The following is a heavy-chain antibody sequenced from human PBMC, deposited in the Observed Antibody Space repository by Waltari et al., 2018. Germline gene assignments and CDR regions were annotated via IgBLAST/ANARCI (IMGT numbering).Heavy chain of an antibody. CDR1: GGSFSGYY. CDR2: INHSGST. Sequence: QVQLQPWGAGLLKPSEPLSLTCAVYGGSFSGYYWCWIRQHPGTGLEWIGEINHSGSTNYNPALNSRVTISVETSENQFSRKLRSVTAADKYVDYGARKGAGTTFRVWGQGTLVTVSS. J-gene: IGHJ4*02. V-gene: IGHV4-34*01. CDR3: ARKGAGTTFRV. D-gene: IGHD1-7*01.